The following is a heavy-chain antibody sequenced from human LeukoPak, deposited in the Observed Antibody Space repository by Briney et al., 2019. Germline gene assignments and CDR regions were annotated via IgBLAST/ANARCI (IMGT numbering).Heavy chain of an antibody. CDR2: INWNGGST. V-gene: IGHV3-20*04. J-gene: IGHJ5*02. CDR3: ARDRRSSSSWYHNWFDP. CDR1: GFTFDDYG. Sequence: GSLRLSCAASGFTFDDYGMSWVRQAPGKGLEWVSGINWNGGSTGYADSVKGRFTISRDNAKNSLYLQMNSLRAEDTALYYCARDRRSSSSWYHNWFDPWGQGTLVTVSS. D-gene: IGHD6-13*01.